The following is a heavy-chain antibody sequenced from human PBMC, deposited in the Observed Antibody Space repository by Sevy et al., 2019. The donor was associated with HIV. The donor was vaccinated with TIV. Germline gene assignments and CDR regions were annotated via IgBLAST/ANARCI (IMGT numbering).Heavy chain of an antibody. V-gene: IGHV4-34*01. CDR3: AGWRGTRVTMMVVVVTGYFYY. CDR2: INHSGNT. Sequence: SETLSLTCAVYGGSFSDYSWNWIRQPPGKGLEWIGEINHSGNTNYNPSLKSRVTISIDASKNEGSLKVTSVPAADTAVYYWAGWRGTRVTMMVVVVTGYFYYWGQGTPVTVSS. CDR1: GGSFSDYS. J-gene: IGHJ4*02. D-gene: IGHD3-22*01.